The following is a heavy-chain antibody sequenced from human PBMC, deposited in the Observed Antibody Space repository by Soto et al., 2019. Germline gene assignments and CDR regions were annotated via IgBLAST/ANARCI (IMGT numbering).Heavy chain of an antibody. D-gene: IGHD6-13*01. V-gene: IGHV3-33*01. J-gene: IGHJ4*02. CDR2: IWYDGSNK. CDR1: GFTFSSYG. Sequence: QVQLVESGGGVVQPGRSLRLSCAASGFTFSSYGMHWVRQAPGKGLEWVAVIWYDGSNKYYADSVKGRFTISRDNSKNPLYLQMNSPRAEDTAVYYCARDGNYGYSIDYWGQGTLVTVSS. CDR3: ARDGNYGYSIDY.